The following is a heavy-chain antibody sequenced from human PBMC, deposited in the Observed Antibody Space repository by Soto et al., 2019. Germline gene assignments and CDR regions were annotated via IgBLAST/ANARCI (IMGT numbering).Heavy chain of an antibody. Sequence: QLQLQESGSGLVEPSQTLSLTCAVSGGSISSGGYSWSWIRQPPGKSLEWIAYVYHSGSTYYNPSIRSRVTISVDKSTNQVSLKLSSVTAADTAVYYCAGSDSRDRGWFDPWGQGTLVTVSS. V-gene: IGHV4-30-2*01. D-gene: IGHD6-13*01. CDR1: GGSISSGGYS. J-gene: IGHJ5*02. CDR2: VYHSGST. CDR3: AGSDSRDRGWFDP.